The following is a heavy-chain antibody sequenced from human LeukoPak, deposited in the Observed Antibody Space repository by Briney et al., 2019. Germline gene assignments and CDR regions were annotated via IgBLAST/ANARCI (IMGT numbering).Heavy chain of an antibody. CDR1: GFTFSNAW. Sequence: PGGSLRLSCAASGFTFSNAWMSWVRQAPGEGLEWVGRIKSNIDGGTTDYAAPVKGRFTISRDDSKNTLYLQMNSLKTEDTAVYYCSSYKGDVWGKGTTVTVSS. CDR2: IKSNIDGGTT. J-gene: IGHJ6*04. V-gene: IGHV3-15*01. CDR3: SSYKGDV. D-gene: IGHD3-10*01.